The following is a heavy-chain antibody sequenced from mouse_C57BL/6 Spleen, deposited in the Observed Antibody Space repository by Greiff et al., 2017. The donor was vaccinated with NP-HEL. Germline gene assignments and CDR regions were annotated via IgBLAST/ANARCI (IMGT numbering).Heavy chain of an antibody. V-gene: IGHV1-42*01. Sequence: EVQLVESGPELVKPGASVKLSCKASGYSFTGYYMNWVKQSPEKSLEWIGKINPSTGGTTYNQKFKGKATLTVDKSSSTAYMQLKSLTSEGSAVYYCARGGYMDYWGQGTSVTVSS. CDR2: INPSTGGT. CDR1: GYSFTGYY. J-gene: IGHJ4*01. CDR3: ARGGYMDY.